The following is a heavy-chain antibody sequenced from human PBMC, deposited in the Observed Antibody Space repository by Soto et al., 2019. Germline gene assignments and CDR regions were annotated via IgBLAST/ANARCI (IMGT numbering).Heavy chain of an antibody. CDR2: ISYSGTT. Sequence: PSETLSLTCTVSGESLSSNNNYWSWIRQPPGEGLEWIGFISYSGTTSYSPSLKSRVAISLDTSKNQFSLSLSSVTAADTAVYYCARGRGYSYGLDPWGQGTLVTVSS. J-gene: IGHJ5*02. CDR1: GESLSSNNNY. CDR3: ARGRGYSYGLDP. V-gene: IGHV4-30-4*01. D-gene: IGHD5-18*01.